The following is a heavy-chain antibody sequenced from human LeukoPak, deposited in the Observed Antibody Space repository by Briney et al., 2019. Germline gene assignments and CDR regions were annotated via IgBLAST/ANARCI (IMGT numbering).Heavy chain of an antibody. CDR1: GGSFSGYY. J-gene: IGHJ4*02. CDR2: INHSGST. Sequence: NPSETLSLTCAVYGGSFSGYYWSWIRQPPGKGLEWIGEINHSGSTNYNPSLKSRVTISVDTSKNQFSLKLSSVTAADTAVYYCARTQLNPDTARYYFDYWGQGTLVTVSS. D-gene: IGHD2-2*01. V-gene: IGHV4-34*01. CDR3: ARTQLNPDTARYYFDY.